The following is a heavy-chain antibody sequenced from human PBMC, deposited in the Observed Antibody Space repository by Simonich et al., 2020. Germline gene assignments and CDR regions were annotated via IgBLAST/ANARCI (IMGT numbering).Heavy chain of an antibody. CDR1: GFTFSSYE. CDR3: ASDGAYDTVVTGAY. J-gene: IGHJ4*02. D-gene: IGHD3-9*01. V-gene: IGHV3-48*03. CDR2: NSSSGSTI. Sequence: EVQLVESGGGLVQPGGSLRLSCAASGFTFSSYEMNWVRQAPGKGLEWVSYNSSSGSTIYYADSVKGRFTISRDNAKNSLYLQMNSLRAEDTAVYYCASDGAYDTVVTGAYWGQGTLVTVSS.